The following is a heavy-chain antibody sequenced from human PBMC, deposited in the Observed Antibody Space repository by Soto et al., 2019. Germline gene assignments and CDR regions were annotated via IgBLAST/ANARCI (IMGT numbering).Heavy chain of an antibody. CDR2: INSDGSST. CDR1: GFTFSSYW. D-gene: IGHD3-9*01. CDR3: ARAYYDILTGYYKVLGSDDYYYMDV. Sequence: GGSLRLSCAASGFTFSSYWMHWVRQAPGKGLVWVSRINSDGSSTSYADSEKGRFTISRDNAKNTLYLQMNSLRAEDTAVYYCARAYYDILTGYYKVLGSDDYYYMDVWGKGTTVTVSS. V-gene: IGHV3-74*01. J-gene: IGHJ6*03.